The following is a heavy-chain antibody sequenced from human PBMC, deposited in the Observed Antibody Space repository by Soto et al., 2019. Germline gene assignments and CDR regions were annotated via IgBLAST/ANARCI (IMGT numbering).Heavy chain of an antibody. CDR2: ISGSGGST. Sequence: PGGSLRLSCAASGFTFSSYAMSWVRQAPGKGLEWVSAISGSGGSTYYADSVKGRFTTSRDNSKNTLYLQMNSLRAEDTAVYYCAKEGYYDSSGYYFDYWGQGTLVTVSS. CDR1: GFTFSSYA. D-gene: IGHD3-22*01. V-gene: IGHV3-23*01. CDR3: AKEGYYDSSGYYFDY. J-gene: IGHJ4*02.